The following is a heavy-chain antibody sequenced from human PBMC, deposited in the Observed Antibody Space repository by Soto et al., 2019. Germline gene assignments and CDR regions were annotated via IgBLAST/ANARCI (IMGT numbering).Heavy chain of an antibody. CDR2: ISYDGSNK. V-gene: IGHV3-30-3*01. J-gene: IGHJ6*02. Sequence: QVQLVESGGGVVQPGRSLRLSCAASGFTFSSYAMHWVRQAPGKGLEWVAVISYDGSNKYYADSVQGRFTISRDNSKNTLYLQMESRRAEDTGVYYCAREEVAAMRYYYYCGMDVLGQGTTVTVSS. CDR3: AREEVAAMRYYYYCGMDV. D-gene: IGHD2-2*01. CDR1: GFTFSSYA.